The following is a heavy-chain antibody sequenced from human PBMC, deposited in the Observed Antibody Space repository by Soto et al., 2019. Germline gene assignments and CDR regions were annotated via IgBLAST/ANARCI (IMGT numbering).Heavy chain of an antibody. J-gene: IGHJ4*02. CDR2: VHESGST. Sequence: SETLSLTCTVSGDAISNFYWSWIRQTPGRGPEWIGCVHESGSTDYNPSLKGRVTISLHTSQSQFSLSLRSATAADTATYYCARGTRALITSFFAYWGQGIPVTAPQ. CDR3: ARGTRALITSFFAY. D-gene: IGHD3-16*01. CDR1: GDAISNFY. V-gene: IGHV4-59*03.